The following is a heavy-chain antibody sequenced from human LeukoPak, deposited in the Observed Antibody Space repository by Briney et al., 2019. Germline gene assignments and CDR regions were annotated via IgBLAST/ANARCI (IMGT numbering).Heavy chain of an antibody. D-gene: IGHD3-10*01. CDR2: IYSSGST. Sequence: SETLSLTCTVSGGSISANYWIWMRQSAGKGLEYIGPIYSSGSTNYNPSLKSRVTMLPDTSKNQFSLRLTSVTAADTAVYYCARESGNSGYPYYFDFWGQGTLVTVSS. V-gene: IGHV4-4*07. CDR1: GGSISANY. CDR3: ARESGNSGYPYYFDF. J-gene: IGHJ4*02.